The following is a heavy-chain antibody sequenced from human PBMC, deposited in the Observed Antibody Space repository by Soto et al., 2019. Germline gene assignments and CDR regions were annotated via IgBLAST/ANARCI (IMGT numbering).Heavy chain of an antibody. V-gene: IGHV1-58*01. D-gene: IGHD3-3*01. Sequence: SVKVSCKASGFTDSDYAVQWVRQARGQPLEWIGYIVVGNGNTNFAQRFQERVTFSSDKSRGTAYMELRSLRSEDTAVYYCAATTHYDFWSGYFSGVAFDIWGQGTKVTVSS. CDR2: IVVGNGNT. CDR3: AATTHYDFWSGYFSGVAFDI. CDR1: GFTDSDYA. J-gene: IGHJ3*02.